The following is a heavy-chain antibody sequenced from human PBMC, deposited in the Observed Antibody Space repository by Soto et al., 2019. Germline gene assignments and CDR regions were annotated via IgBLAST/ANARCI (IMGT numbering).Heavy chain of an antibody. CDR2: ISYDGSNK. Sequence: QVQLVESGGGVVQPGRSLRLSCAASGFTFSSYGMHWVRQAPGKGLEWVAVISYDGSNKYYADSVKGRFTISRDNSKNTXYXXMNSLRAEDRAVYYWAKSSSALAAGVYYYSYGMDVWGQGTKVTVSS. CDR1: GFTFSSYG. V-gene: IGHV3-30*18. D-gene: IGHD6-6*01. CDR3: AKSSSALAAGVYYYSYGMDV. J-gene: IGHJ6*02.